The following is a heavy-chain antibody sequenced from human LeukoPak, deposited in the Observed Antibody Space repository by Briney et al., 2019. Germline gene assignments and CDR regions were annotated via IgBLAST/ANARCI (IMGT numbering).Heavy chain of an antibody. J-gene: IGHJ4*02. CDR3: ARRDDSSGYHKIFDY. D-gene: IGHD3-22*01. CDR1: GASFSGYY. CDR2: IYDTGST. V-gene: IGHV4-59*08. Sequence: SETLSLTCAVYGASFSGYYWSWIRKPPGKGLEWIGYIYDTGSTNYNPSLKSRVTISVDTSKNQFYLKLSSLTAADTAVYYCARRDDSSGYHKIFDYWGPGTPVTVSS.